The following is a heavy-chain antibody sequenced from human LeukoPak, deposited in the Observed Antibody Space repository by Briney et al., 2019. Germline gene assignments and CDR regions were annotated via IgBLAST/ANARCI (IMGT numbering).Heavy chain of an antibody. J-gene: IGHJ4*02. CDR3: ARTTYGSGSYFFDY. V-gene: IGHV3-64*01. CDR2: ISSNGGST. CDR1: GFTFSSYA. Sequence: GGSLRLSCAASGFTFSSYAMHWVRQAPGKGLEYVSAISSNGGSTYYANSVKGRFTISRDNSKNTLYLQMGSLRAEDMAVYYCARTTYGSGSYFFDYWGQGTLVTVSS. D-gene: IGHD3-10*01.